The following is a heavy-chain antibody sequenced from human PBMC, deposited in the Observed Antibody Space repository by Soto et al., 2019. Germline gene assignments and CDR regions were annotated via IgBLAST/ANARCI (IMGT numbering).Heavy chain of an antibody. CDR1: GGSISNGDYC. Sequence: SETLSLTCTVSGGSISNGDYCWSWIRQPPGKGLEWIGYIYYSGSTYYNPSLKSRVTISVDTSKNQFSLKLSSVTAADTAVYYCASSIVGATFDYWGQGTLVTVSS. CDR2: IYYSGST. V-gene: IGHV4-30-4*01. D-gene: IGHD1-26*01. CDR3: ASSIVGATFDY. J-gene: IGHJ4*02.